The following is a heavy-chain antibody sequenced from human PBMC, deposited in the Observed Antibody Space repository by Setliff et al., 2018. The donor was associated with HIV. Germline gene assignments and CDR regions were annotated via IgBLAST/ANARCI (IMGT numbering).Heavy chain of an antibody. J-gene: IGHJ5*02. D-gene: IGHD6-13*01. Sequence: PSETLSLTCTVSGGSISSSSYYWGWIRQPPGKGLEWIGSIYYSGSTYYNPSLKSRVTISVDTSKNQFSLKLSSVTAADTAVYYCAIESIAAAGHNWFDPWGQGTLVTVSS. CDR3: AIESIAAAGHNWFDP. CDR2: IYYSGST. CDR1: GGSISSSSYY. V-gene: IGHV4-39*02.